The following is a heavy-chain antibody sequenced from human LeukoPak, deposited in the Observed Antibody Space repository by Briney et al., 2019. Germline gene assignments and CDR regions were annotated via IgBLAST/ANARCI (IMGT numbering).Heavy chain of an antibody. D-gene: IGHD1-1*01. CDR1: GYTFTGYY. CDR2: INPNSGGT. Sequence: ASVKVSCKASGYTFTGYYMHWVRQAPGQGLEWMGWINPNSGGTNYAQKFQGRVTMTRDTSISTAYMELSRLRSEDTAVYYCARQLERRYYYYMDVWGKGTTVTVSS. V-gene: IGHV1-2*02. J-gene: IGHJ6*03. CDR3: ARQLERRYYYYMDV.